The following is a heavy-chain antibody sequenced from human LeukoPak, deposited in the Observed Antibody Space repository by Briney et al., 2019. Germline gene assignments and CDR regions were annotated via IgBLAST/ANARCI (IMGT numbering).Heavy chain of an antibody. J-gene: IGHJ1*01. D-gene: IGHD2-2*02. Sequence: SVKVSCKASGGTFSSYAISWVRQAPGQGLEWMGGIIPIFGTANYAQKFQGRVTTTADESTSTAYMELSSLRSEDTAVYYCAREYCSSTSCYTGYFQHWGQGTLVTVSS. V-gene: IGHV1-69*13. CDR3: AREYCSSTSCYTGYFQH. CDR1: GGTFSSYA. CDR2: IIPIFGTA.